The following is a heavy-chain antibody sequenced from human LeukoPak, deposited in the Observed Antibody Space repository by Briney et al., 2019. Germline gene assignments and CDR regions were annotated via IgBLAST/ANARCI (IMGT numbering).Heavy chain of an antibody. D-gene: IGHD2-2*02. V-gene: IGHV4-59*08. CDR1: GGSISDYF. J-gene: IGHJ6*03. CDR3: ARLLRVPAAIPHYYYYYMDV. CDR2: IHYTGTT. Sequence: SETLSLTCSVSGGSISDYFWSWIRQSPGKGLEWVAYIHYTGTTNYNPSLKSRVTMSLDTSGNRLSLELSSVTAADTAVYYCARLLRVPAAIPHYYYYYMDVWGKGTTVTVSS.